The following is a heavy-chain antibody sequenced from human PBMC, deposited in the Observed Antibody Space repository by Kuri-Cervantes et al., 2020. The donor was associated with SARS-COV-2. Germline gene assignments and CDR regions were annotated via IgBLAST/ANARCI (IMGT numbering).Heavy chain of an antibody. D-gene: IGHD6-13*01. J-gene: IGHJ5*02. Sequence: AESLTLACALAGFTFSSYSTNWVRQAPGKGLEWVSSISRSSSYIYYADSVKGRFTIPRDNAQNSLYLQMNSLRAEDTAVYYCARCRRIAAASRWFDPWGQGTLVTVSS. CDR1: GFTFSSYS. V-gene: IGHV3-21*01. CDR3: ARCRRIAAASRWFDP. CDR2: ISRSSSYI.